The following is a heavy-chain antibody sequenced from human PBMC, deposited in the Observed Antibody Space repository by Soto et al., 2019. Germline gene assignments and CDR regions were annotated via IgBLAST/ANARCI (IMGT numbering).Heavy chain of an antibody. V-gene: IGHV4-31*03. CDR3: ARDSDSSGMTGYFQH. CDR2: IYYSGST. D-gene: IGHD3-22*01. J-gene: IGHJ1*01. Sequence: SETLSLTCTVSGGSISSGGYYWSWIRQHPGKGLEWIGYIYYSGSTYYNPSLKSRVTISVDTSKNQFSLKLGSVTAADTAVYYCARDSDSSGMTGYFQHWGQGTLVTVSS. CDR1: GGSISSGGYY.